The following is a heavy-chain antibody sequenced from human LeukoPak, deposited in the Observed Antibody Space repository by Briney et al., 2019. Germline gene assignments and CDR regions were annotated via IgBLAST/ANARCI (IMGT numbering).Heavy chain of an antibody. V-gene: IGHV4-59*01. D-gene: IGHD6-13*01. J-gene: IGHJ4*02. Sequence: SETLSLTCTVSGGSISSYYWSWIRQPPGKGLEWIGYIYYSGSTNYNPSLKSRVTISVDTSKNQFSPKLSSVTAADTAVYYCARADSSSWSEIFDYWGQGTLVTVSS. CDR2: IYYSGST. CDR1: GGSISSYY. CDR3: ARADSSSWSEIFDY.